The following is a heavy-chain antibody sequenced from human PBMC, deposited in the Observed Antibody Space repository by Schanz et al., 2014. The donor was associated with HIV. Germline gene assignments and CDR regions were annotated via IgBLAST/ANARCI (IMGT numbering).Heavy chain of an antibody. CDR2: ISGSGAGT. J-gene: IGHJ6*02. Sequence: EVQLVESGGGLVQPGGSLRLSCAASGFTFSSYSMNWVRQAPGKGLEWVSTISGSGAGTYYADSVKGRFTISRDNSKNTLFLQMNSLRAEDTAVYYCATTLYPYTSSSDYYYGMDVWGQGTTVTVSS. D-gene: IGHD6-6*01. V-gene: IGHV3-23*04. CDR3: ATTLYPYTSSSDYYYGMDV. CDR1: GFTFSSYS.